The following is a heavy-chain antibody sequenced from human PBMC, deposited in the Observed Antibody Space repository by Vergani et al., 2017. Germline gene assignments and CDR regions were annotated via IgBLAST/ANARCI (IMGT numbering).Heavy chain of an antibody. D-gene: IGHD6-13*01. CDR1: GFTFSSYA. CDR2: ISGSGGST. Sequence: EVQLLESGGGLVQPGGSLRLSCAASGFTFSSYAMSWVRQAPGKGLEWVSAISGSGGSTYYADSVKGRFTISRDNSKNTLYLQMNSLRAEDTAVYYCARSDSSRPTSLHFQHWGQGTLVTVSS. J-gene: IGHJ1*01. V-gene: IGHV3-23*01. CDR3: ARSDSSRPTSLHFQH.